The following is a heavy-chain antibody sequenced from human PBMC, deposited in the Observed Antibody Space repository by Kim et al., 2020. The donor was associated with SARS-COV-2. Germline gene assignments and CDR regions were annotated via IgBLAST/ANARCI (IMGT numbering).Heavy chain of an antibody. CDR1: GYTLTELS. J-gene: IGHJ6*02. D-gene: IGHD2-15*01. V-gene: IGHV1-24*01. CDR2: FDPEDGET. Sequence: ASVKVSCKVSGYTLTELSMHWVRQAPGKGLEWMGVFDPEDGETIYAQKFQGRVTMTEDTSTDTAYMELSSLRSEDTAVYYCATDGPKTSYCSGGSCYSRHYYYYGMDVWGQGTTVTVSS. CDR3: ATDGPKTSYCSGGSCYSRHYYYYGMDV.